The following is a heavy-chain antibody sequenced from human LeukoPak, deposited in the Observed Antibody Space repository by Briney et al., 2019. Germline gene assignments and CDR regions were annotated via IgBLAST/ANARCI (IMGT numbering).Heavy chain of an antibody. CDR1: GGSISSYY. J-gene: IGHJ4*02. Sequence: SETLSLTYTVSGGSISSYYCSWIRQPPGKGLEWIGYIYYSGSTNYNPSLKSRVTISVDTSKNQFSLKLSSVTAADTAVYYCARAREYYDYVWGSYRYIDYWGQGTLVTVSS. D-gene: IGHD3-16*02. CDR2: IYYSGST. CDR3: ARAREYYDYVWGSYRYIDY. V-gene: IGHV4-59*08.